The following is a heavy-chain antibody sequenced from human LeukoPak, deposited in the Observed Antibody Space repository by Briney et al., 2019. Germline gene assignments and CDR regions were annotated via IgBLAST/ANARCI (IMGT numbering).Heavy chain of an antibody. V-gene: IGHV3-23*01. D-gene: IGHD5-12*01. Sequence: GGSLRLSCGASGFTFTSSAMSWVRQAPGKGLEWVSGIRGIGGTTYYADSVKGRFTISRDKSKNTLYLQMNTLRVDDTAVYFCAKGDIVATSLFDHWGQGTLVTVSS. CDR1: GFTFTSSA. CDR2: IRGIGGTT. CDR3: AKGDIVATSLFDH. J-gene: IGHJ4*02.